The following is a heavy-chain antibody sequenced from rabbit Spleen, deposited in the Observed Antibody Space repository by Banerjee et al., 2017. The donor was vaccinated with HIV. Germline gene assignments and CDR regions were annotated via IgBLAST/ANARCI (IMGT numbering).Heavy chain of an antibody. Sequence: QSLEESGGDLVKPGASLTLTCIASGVSFSGNSYMCWVRQAPGKGLEWIACIDTGSSGFTYFASWAKGRFTISKTSSTTVTLQMTSLTAADTATYFCARGAVLTSYDYYFNLWGPGTLVTVS. CDR2: IDTGSSGFT. D-gene: IGHD6-1*01. CDR3: ARGAVLTSYDYYFNL. V-gene: IGHV1S40*01. CDR1: GVSFSGNSY. J-gene: IGHJ4*01.